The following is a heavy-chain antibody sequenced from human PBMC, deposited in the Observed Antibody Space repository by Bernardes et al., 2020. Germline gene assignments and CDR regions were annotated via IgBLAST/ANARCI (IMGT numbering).Heavy chain of an antibody. J-gene: IGHJ4*02. CDR2: INTNTGNP. Sequence: ASVKVSCKASGYTFTSYAMNWVRQAPGQGLEWMGWINTNTGNPTYAQGFTGRFVFSLDTSVSTAYLQISSLKAEDTAVYYCARGLLTKGYCSGGSCYFDYWGQGTLVTVSS. D-gene: IGHD2-15*01. CDR3: ARGLLTKGYCSGGSCYFDY. CDR1: GYTFTSYA. V-gene: IGHV7-4-1*02.